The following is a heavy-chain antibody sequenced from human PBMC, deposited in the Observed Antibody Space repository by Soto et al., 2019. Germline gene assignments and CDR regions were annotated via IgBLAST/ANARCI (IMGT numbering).Heavy chain of an antibody. J-gene: IGHJ4*02. CDR2: IRSKAYGGTT. V-gene: IGHV3-49*05. CDR1: GFTFGDYA. D-gene: IGHD6-13*01. Sequence: EVQLVESGGGLVKPGRSLRLSCTASGFTFGDYAMSWFRQAPGKGLEWVGFIRSKAYGGTTEYAASVKGRFTISRDDSKSIAYLQMNSLKTEDTAVYYCTRGGAPGGIAAVGGYWGQGTLVTVSS. CDR3: TRGGAPGGIAAVGGY.